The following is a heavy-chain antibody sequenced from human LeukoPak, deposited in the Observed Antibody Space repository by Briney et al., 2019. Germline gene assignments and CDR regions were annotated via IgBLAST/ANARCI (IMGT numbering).Heavy chain of an antibody. CDR2: IDPSGGTT. V-gene: IGHV1-46*04. Sequence: ASVKVSCKASGYTFTDYYIHWVRQAPGQGLEWMGIIDPSGGTTSYAQKLQGRATVTRDTSTSTVYMELSSLRSEDTAVYYCARGYETSGYYSPFGYWGQGTLVTVSS. J-gene: IGHJ4*02. CDR3: ARGYETSGYYSPFGY. D-gene: IGHD3-22*01. CDR1: GYTFTDYY.